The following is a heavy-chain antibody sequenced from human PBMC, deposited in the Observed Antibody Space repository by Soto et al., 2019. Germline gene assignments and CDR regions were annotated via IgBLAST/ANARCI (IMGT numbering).Heavy chain of an antibody. Sequence: QVHLVQSGAEVKKPGSSVKVSCTASGGTFGSYTVTWVRQAPGQGLEWMGEIIPMFGTASYAQKFQGRVTLTADKSTTTAHMELRSLSSDDTAVDFCARQRAMPPHFYSGMDVWGQGTTVTVSS. V-gene: IGHV1-69*06. CDR2: IIPMFGTA. J-gene: IGHJ6*02. D-gene: IGHD2-2*01. CDR3: ARQRAMPPHFYSGMDV. CDR1: GGTFGSYT.